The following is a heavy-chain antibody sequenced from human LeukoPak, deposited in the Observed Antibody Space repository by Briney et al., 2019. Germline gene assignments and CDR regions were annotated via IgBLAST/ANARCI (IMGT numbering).Heavy chain of an antibody. D-gene: IGHD3-22*01. CDR2: ISYDGSNK. V-gene: IGHV3-30*03. J-gene: IGHJ4*02. Sequence: GGSLRLSCAASGFTVSSYGMHWVRQAPGKGLEWVAVISYDGSNKYYADSVKGRFTISRDNAKNSLYLQMNSLRAEDTAVYYCARDRDGTAYYPLDFRGQGTLVTVSS. CDR1: GFTVSSYG. CDR3: ARDRDGTAYYPLDF.